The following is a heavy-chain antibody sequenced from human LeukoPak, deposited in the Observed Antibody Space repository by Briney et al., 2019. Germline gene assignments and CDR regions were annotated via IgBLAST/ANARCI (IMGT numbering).Heavy chain of an antibody. Sequence: SQTLSLTCTVSGGSISSCCYYWSWIRQPAGKGLEWIGRIYTSGSTNYNPALKSRVTISVDTSKNQFSLKLSSVTAADTAVYYCARTQKPEYYYYYYMDAWGKGTTVTVSS. D-gene: IGHD1-7*01. CDR2: IYTSGST. CDR3: ARTQKPEYYYYYYMDA. V-gene: IGHV4-61*02. CDR1: GGSISSCCYY. J-gene: IGHJ6*03.